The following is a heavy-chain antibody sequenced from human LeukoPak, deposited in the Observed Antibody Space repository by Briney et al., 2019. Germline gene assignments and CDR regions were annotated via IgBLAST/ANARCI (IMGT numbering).Heavy chain of an antibody. CDR3: ARDCSSSCSPYYGMDV. V-gene: IGHV3-53*01. CDR1: GFTVSSNY. D-gene: IGHD2-2*01. J-gene: IGHJ6*02. Sequence: PGGSLRLSCAASGFTVSSNYMSWVRQAPGKGLERVSIIHSGGTTNYVDSVKGRFTISRDNSRNTLYLQMNSLRAEDTAVYYCARDCSSSCSPYYGMDVWGQGTTVTVSS. CDR2: IHSGGTT.